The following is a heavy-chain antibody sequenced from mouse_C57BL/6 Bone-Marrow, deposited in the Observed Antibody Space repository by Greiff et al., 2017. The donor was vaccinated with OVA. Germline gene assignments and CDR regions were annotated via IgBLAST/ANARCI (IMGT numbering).Heavy chain of an antibody. V-gene: IGHV1-80*01. J-gene: IGHJ2*01. CDR2: IYPGDGDT. D-gene: IGHD1-1*01. CDR3: ARSHYYGSSYSDY. Sequence: QVQLQQSGAELVKPGASVKISCKASGYAFSSYWMNWVKQRPGKGLEWIGQIYPGDGDTNYNGKFKGKATLTADKSSSTAYMQLSSLTSEDSAVYFCARSHYYGSSYSDYWGQGTTPTVSS. CDR1: GYAFSSYW.